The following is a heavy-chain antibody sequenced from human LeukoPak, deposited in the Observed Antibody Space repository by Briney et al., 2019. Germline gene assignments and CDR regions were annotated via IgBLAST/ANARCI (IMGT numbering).Heavy chain of an antibody. Sequence: GEALKIYCKGSGYSFTSYWIGWVRQMPGKGLEWMGIIYPGDSDTRYSPSFQGQVTISADKSISTAYLQWSSLKASDTAMYYCARHAGLYGSGSYLGYWGQGTLVTVSS. J-gene: IGHJ4*02. D-gene: IGHD3-10*01. CDR2: IYPGDSDT. V-gene: IGHV5-51*01. CDR3: ARHAGLYGSGSYLGY. CDR1: GYSFTSYW.